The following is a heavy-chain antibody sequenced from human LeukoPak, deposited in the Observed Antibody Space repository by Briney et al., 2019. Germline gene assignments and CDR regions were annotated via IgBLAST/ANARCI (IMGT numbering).Heavy chain of an antibody. D-gene: IGHD4-17*01. V-gene: IGHV3-33*01. CDR3: ARDAQRGCEYGSSLKN. CDR1: GFIFSHHG. J-gene: IGHJ4*01. CDR2: IWSDSTNR. Sequence: GGSLRLSCAASGFIFSHHGMHWVRQAPGKGLEGVAVIWSDSTNRFYADSVKGRFTISRDNSQNTVFLQMNSLRDNGTAISYCARDAQRGCEYGSSLKNWGRGTLVTVSS.